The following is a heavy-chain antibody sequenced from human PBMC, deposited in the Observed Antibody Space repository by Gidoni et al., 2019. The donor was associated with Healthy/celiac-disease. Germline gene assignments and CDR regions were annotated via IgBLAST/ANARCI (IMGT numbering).Heavy chain of an antibody. CDR1: GGSISSSTW. D-gene: IGHD4-17*01. V-gene: IGHV4-4*02. CDR2: IYHSGST. J-gene: IGHJ5*02. CDR3: ARDTVTSRRWFDP. Sequence: QVQLQESGPGRVKPSGTLSLTCAVSGGSISSSTWWSWVRQPPGKGLRWSGEIYHSGSTNYNPSLKSRVTISVDKSKNQFSLKLSSVTAADTAVYYCARDTVTSRRWFDPWGQGTLVTVSS.